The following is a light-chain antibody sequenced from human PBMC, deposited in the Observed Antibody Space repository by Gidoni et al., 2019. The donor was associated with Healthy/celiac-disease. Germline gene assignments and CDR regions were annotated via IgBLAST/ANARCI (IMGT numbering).Light chain of an antibody. Sequence: SYELTQPPSVSVSPGQTASITCSGDKLGDKYACWYPQKPGQSPVLVIYQESKRPSGISERFSGSNSGNTATLTISGTQAMDEADYYCQAWDSSTYVFGTGTKVTVL. CDR3: QAWDSSTYV. CDR1: KLGDKY. CDR2: QES. V-gene: IGLV3-1*01. J-gene: IGLJ1*01.